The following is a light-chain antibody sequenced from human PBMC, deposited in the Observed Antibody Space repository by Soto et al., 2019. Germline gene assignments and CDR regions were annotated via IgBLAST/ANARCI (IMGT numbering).Light chain of an antibody. CDR3: QQYDNWPPEAT. J-gene: IGKJ1*01. CDR1: QSVSIN. Sequence: EVVLTQSPATLSVTPGERAPLSCRAIQSVSINLAWYQQKPGQAPRLLIYGASTRATGIPARFSGSRSGTDFTLTISSLQSEDFAVYYCQQYDNWPPEATFGQGTKVDIK. CDR2: GAS. V-gene: IGKV3-15*01.